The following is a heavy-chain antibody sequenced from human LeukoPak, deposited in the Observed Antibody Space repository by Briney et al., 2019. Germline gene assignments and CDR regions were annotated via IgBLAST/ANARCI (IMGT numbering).Heavy chain of an antibody. J-gene: IGHJ6*02. D-gene: IGHD3-22*01. CDR3: AKDFPHYYESSHGMDA. Sequence: GGSLRLSCAASGFSFSSYEMNWVRQAPGKGLEWVSYISTSGSTIYYADSVKGRFTISRDNAKNLLYLKMNSLRAEDAAVYYCAKDFPHYYESSHGMDAWGQGTTVTVSS. CDR1: GFSFSSYE. V-gene: IGHV3-48*03. CDR2: ISTSGSTI.